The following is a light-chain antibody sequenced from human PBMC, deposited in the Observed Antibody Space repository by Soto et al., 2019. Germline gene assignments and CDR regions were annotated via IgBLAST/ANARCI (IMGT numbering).Light chain of an antibody. J-gene: IGKJ5*01. V-gene: IGKV1-9*01. CDR3: QQLFDSPIT. Sequence: DIQLTQSPSFLSPSIGESVTITCRASQVISTSLAWYQVKPGKAPKLLIYAASTLESGVPSRFSATVSGTEFSLTITSLQHEYFATYYCQQLFDSPITFGQGTRLEIK. CDR1: QVISTS. CDR2: AAS.